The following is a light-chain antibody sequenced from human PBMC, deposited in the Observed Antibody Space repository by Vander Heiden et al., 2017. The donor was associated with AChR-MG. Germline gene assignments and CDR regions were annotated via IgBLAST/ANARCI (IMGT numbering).Light chain of an antibody. CDR1: SSDVGGYNS. J-gene: IGLJ1*01. Sequence: QSALTQLASVSGCPGPSFTISSTGTSSDVGGYNSVSCYQQHPGKAPKLMIYDVSKRPSGVSTRFSGSTSGNTASLTISGLQAEDEADYYCISYTSSSTLVFGTGTKVTVL. CDR3: ISYTSSSTLV. CDR2: DVS. V-gene: IGLV2-14*01.